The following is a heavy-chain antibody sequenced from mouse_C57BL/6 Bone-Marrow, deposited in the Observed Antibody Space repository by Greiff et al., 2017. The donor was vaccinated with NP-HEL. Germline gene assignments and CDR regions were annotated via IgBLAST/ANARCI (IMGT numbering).Heavy chain of an antibody. CDR3: ARGHYYGSSYEGLDY. V-gene: IGHV1-85*01. CDR1: GYTFTSYD. Sequence: QVQLQQSGPELVNPGASVKLSCKASGYTFTSYDINWVKQRPGQGLEWIGWIYPRDGSTKYNEKFKGKATLTVDTSSSTAYMELHSLTSEDAAVYFCARGHYYGSSYEGLDYWGQGTTLTVSS. D-gene: IGHD1-1*01. J-gene: IGHJ2*01. CDR2: IYPRDGST.